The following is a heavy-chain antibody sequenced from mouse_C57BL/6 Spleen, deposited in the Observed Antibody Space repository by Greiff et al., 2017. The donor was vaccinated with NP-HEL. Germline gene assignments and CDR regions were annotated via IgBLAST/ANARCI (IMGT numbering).Heavy chain of an antibody. V-gene: IGHV5-9*01. CDR2: ISGGGGNT. D-gene: IGHD1-1*01. Sequence: DVKLVESGGGLVKPGGSLKLSCAASGFTFSSYTMSWVRQTPEKRLEWVATISGGGGNTYYPDSVKGRFTISRDNAKNTLYLQMSSLRSEDTALYYCAIITTVVEERYFDVWGTGTTVTVSS. J-gene: IGHJ1*03. CDR1: GFTFSSYT. CDR3: AIITTVVEERYFDV.